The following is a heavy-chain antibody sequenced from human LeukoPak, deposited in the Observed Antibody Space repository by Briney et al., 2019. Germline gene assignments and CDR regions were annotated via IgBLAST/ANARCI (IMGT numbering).Heavy chain of an antibody. CDR3: ARVDYYDTSGYYF. J-gene: IGHJ4*02. D-gene: IGHD3-22*01. CDR1: GFTVSSKY. V-gene: IGHV3-53*01. CDR2: IYTDGST. Sequence: GGSLRLSCAASGFTVSSKYMSWVRQAPGKGLEWVSIIYTDGSTYYADSVEGRFTISRDSSKNTLYLQMNSLRAEDTAMYYCARVDYYDTSGYYFWGQGTLVTVS.